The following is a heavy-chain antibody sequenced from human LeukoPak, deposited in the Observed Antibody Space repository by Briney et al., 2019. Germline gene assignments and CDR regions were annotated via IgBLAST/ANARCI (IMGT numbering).Heavy chain of an antibody. Sequence: ASVKVSCKASGYTFTNYDISWVRQAPGQGLEWMGWISGYNGNTNYAQKLQGRVTMTTDTSTSTAYMELRSLRSDDTAVYYFARAETRGWFYFDHWGQGTLVTVSS. V-gene: IGHV1-18*01. CDR3: ARAETRGWFYFDH. CDR1: GYTFTNYD. D-gene: IGHD6-19*01. J-gene: IGHJ4*02. CDR2: ISGYNGNT.